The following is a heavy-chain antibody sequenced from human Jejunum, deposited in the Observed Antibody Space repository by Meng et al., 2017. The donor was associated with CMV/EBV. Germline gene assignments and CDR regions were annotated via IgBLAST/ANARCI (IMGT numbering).Heavy chain of an antibody. CDR2: ISDKRNAFPT. D-gene: IGHD3-10*01. J-gene: IGHJ4*02. Sequence: GSGFPFGAHHMAWFRLAPGKGLEWIGRISDKRNAFPTQYAASVTGRFSISRDDSQTSLYLQMNSLKSEDTAVYFCARDSMKGGGFDQWGQGTLVTVSS. V-gene: IGHV3-72*01. CDR3: ARDSMKGGGFDQ. CDR1: GFPFGAHH.